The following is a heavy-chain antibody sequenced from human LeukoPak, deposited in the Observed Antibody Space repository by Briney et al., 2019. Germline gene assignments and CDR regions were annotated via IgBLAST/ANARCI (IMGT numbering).Heavy chain of an antibody. V-gene: IGHV3-30*18. CDR2: TLYDGSNK. Sequence: PGRSLRLSCAASGFSFSSYGMHWVRQAPGKGLEWVALTLYDGSNKYYGDSVKGRFTISRDNSKNTLYLQMNSLRAQDTAVYYCAKMPGDFWSAFYHYFDFWGQGTLVTVSS. CDR3: AKMPGDFWSAFYHYFDF. J-gene: IGHJ4*02. CDR1: GFSFSSYG. D-gene: IGHD3-3*01.